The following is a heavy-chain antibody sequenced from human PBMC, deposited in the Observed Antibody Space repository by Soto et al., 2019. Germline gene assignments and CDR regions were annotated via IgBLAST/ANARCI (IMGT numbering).Heavy chain of an antibody. CDR2: VTASATST. V-gene: IGHV3-23*01. CDR3: AKVVNGNYFDY. CDR1: GFTFSNYA. J-gene: IGHJ4*02. Sequence: RLSCAASGFTFSNYAMIWVRQAPGKGLEWVSGVTASATSTYYADSVKGRFTISRDNSKNTLYLQMNSLRAEDTAVYYCAKVVNGNYFDYWGQGTLVTVSS. D-gene: IGHD1-1*01.